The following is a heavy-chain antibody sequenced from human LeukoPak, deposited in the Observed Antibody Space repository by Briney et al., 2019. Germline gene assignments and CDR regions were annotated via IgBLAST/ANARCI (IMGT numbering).Heavy chain of an antibody. CDR2: IRYDGSNK. CDR1: GFTFSSYG. D-gene: IGHD6-13*01. CDR3: AKMEALAAGRGAAFDI. V-gene: IGHV3-30*02. J-gene: IGHJ3*02. Sequence: GGSLRLSCAASGFTFSSYGMSWVRQAPGKGLEWVAFIRYDGSNKYYADSVKGRFTISRDNSKNTLYLQMNSLRAEDTAVYYCAKMEALAAGRGAAFDIWGQGTMVTVSS.